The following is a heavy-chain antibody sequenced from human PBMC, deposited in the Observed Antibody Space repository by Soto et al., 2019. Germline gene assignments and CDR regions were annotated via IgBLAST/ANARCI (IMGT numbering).Heavy chain of an antibody. CDR3: PRAFSSAHVNYYDF. CDR1: GGSISLERFY. Sequence: QVQLQESGPGLVKPSETLSLTCTVSGGSISLERFYWTWIRQPPGKGLEWIGYVSHTGATNYNPSLQSRVDISVDTSSNQFCLKLRSLTAADTALYFCPRAFSSAHVNYYDFWGQGTLLSVSA. V-gene: IGHV4-61*01. J-gene: IGHJ4*02. CDR2: VSHTGAT.